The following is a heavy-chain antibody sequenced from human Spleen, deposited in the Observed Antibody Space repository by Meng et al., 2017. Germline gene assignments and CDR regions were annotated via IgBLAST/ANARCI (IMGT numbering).Heavy chain of an antibody. Sequence: QVQLQLGGAGLLNPSETLSLTCAVYGESLSGYYWSWIRQPPGKGLEWIGEINHGGSTNYNPSLKSRVTISVDTSKNHFSLNLTSVTAADTAVYYCTRGKKYYYDSTGYFAYWGQGTLVTVSS. CDR2: INHGGST. V-gene: IGHV4-34*01. CDR3: TRGKKYYYDSTGYFAY. CDR1: GESLSGYY. J-gene: IGHJ4*02. D-gene: IGHD3-22*01.